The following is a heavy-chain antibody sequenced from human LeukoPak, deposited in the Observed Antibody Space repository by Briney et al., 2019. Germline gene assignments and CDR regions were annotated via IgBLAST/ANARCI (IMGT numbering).Heavy chain of an antibody. Sequence: PAWSVRLSCAASGFTFRSYNMNWVRQAPGKRPEWVSSISSSSSYIYYADSVKGRFTISRDNAKNSLYLQMNSLRAEDTALYYCARGASRADYWGQGTMVTVSS. CDR3: ARGASRADY. J-gene: IGHJ4*02. D-gene: IGHD3-16*01. CDR1: GFTFRSYN. CDR2: ISSSSSYI. V-gene: IGHV3-21*01.